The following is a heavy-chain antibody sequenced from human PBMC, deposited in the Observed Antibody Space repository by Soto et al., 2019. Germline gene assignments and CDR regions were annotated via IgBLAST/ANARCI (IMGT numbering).Heavy chain of an antibody. CDR1: GFIINSLD. V-gene: IGHV3-30-3*01. CDR2: ISEDGTSK. Sequence: QVKLVESGGGVVQPGRSLRLSCAVSGFIINSLDMHWVRQAPGKGLEWVTFISEDGTSKYYSDSVRGRFTISRDNSKNTVYLHMNSLRVEDTAVYYCARDHPYSIGNYAGLGSRAFNLWGQGTMVTVSS. CDR3: ARDHPYSIGNYAGLGSRAFNL. D-gene: IGHD3-22*01. J-gene: IGHJ3*01.